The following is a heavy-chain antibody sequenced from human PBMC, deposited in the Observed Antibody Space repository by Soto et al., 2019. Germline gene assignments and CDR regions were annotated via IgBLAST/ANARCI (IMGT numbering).Heavy chain of an antibody. J-gene: IGHJ5*02. V-gene: IGHV1-18*01. CDR3: ARTLYYYDSSGYSLDP. CDR2: ISAYNGNT. D-gene: IGHD3-22*01. Sequence: GASVKVSCKASGYTFTSYGISWVRQAPGQGLEWMGWISAYNGNTNYAQKLQGRVTMTTDTSTSTAYMELRSLRSDDTAVYYCARTLYYYDSSGYSLDPWGQGTLVTVSS. CDR1: GYTFTSYG.